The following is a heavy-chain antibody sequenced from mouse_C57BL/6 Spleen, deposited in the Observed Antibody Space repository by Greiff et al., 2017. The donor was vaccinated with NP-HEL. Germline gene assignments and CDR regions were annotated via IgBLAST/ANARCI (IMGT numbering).Heavy chain of an antibody. CDR1: GYTFTDYY. V-gene: IGHV1-26*01. Sequence: EVQLQQSGPELVKPGASVKISCKASGYTFTDYYMNWVKQSHGKSLEWIGDINPNNGGTSYNQKFKGKATFTVDKSSSTAYMELRSLTSEDSAVYYCARGRETASWGQGTLVTVSA. CDR3: ARGRETAS. CDR2: INPNNGGT. J-gene: IGHJ3*01.